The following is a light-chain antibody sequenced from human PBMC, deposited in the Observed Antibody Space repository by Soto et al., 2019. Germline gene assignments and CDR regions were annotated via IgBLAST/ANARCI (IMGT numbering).Light chain of an antibody. CDR3: QQYATSPLT. J-gene: IGKJ5*01. CDR1: QSVRSSY. CDR2: GAS. Sequence: EIVLTQSPGTLSLSPGESATLSCRASQSVRSSYLAWYRQQPGQAPRLLIFGASHRANGIPDRFSGSGSGTDFTLTVSRLQTEDFEVYYCQQYATSPLTFGQGTRLDIK. V-gene: IGKV3-20*01.